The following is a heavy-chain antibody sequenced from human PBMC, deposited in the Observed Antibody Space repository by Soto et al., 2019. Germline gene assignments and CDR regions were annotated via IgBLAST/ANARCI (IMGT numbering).Heavy chain of an antibody. V-gene: IGHV3-48*01. CDR2: ISSSSSTI. CDR3: ARGFAFLEWRWDDAFDI. D-gene: IGHD3-3*02. Sequence: EVQLVESGGGLVQPGGSLRLSCAASGFTFSSYSMNWVRQAPGKGLEWVSYISSSSSTIYYADSVKGRFTISRDNAKNSLYLQMNSLRAEDTAVYYCARGFAFLEWRWDDAFDIWGQGTMVTVSS. J-gene: IGHJ3*02. CDR1: GFTFSSYS.